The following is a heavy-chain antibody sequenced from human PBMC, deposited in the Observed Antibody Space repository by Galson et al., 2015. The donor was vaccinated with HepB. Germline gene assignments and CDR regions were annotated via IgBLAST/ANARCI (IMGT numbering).Heavy chain of an antibody. Sequence: LRLSCAASGFTFSSSAMSWVRQAPGKGLEWVSTISAGGGSTYYADSVKGRFTISRDNSKNTLYLQMNSLRAEDTAVFYCAKGTTDWNYYYMDVWGKGTTVTVSS. CDR1: GFTFSSSA. V-gene: IGHV3-23*01. CDR2: ISAGGGST. D-gene: IGHD3/OR15-3a*01. CDR3: AKGTTDWNYYYMDV. J-gene: IGHJ6*03.